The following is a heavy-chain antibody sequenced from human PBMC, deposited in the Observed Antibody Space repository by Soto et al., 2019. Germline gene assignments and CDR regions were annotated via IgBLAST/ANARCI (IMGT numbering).Heavy chain of an antibody. Sequence: QVHLQHWGAGLLKPSETLSLTCAGYGGSFSTYNWTWIRQPPGKGLEWIGEVNHSGRTNSNPSPGRRVSISLDTYKNHVSMRLTSVTAADTAVYYCARATATVLRSVERSSIITHFFDYWGQVTLVTVAS. CDR1: GGSFSTYN. CDR2: VNHSGRT. J-gene: IGHJ4*02. V-gene: IGHV4-34*02. CDR3: ARATATVLRSVERSSIITHFFDY. D-gene: IGHD3-3*01.